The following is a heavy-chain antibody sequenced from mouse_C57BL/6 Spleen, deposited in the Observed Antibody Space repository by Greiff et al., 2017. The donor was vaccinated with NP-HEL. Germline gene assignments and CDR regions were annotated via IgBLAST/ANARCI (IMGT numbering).Heavy chain of an antibody. CDR3: ERGTAQATGFDY. CDR2: IYPGSGST. CDR1: GYTFTSYW. J-gene: IGHJ2*01. V-gene: IGHV1-55*01. Sequence: VQLQQPGAELVKPGASVKMSCKASGYTFTSYWITWVKQRPGQGLEWIGDIYPGSGSTNYNEKFKSKATLTVDTSSSTAYMQLSSLTSEDSAVYYCERGTAQATGFDYWGQGTTLTVSS. D-gene: IGHD3-2*02.